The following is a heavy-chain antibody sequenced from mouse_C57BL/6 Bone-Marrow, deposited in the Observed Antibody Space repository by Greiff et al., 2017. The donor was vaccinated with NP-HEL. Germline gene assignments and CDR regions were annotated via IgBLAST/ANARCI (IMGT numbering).Heavy chain of an antibody. CDR2: IDPENGDT. D-gene: IGHD1-1*01. CDR3: TNGSLFDY. CDR1: GFNIKDDY. Sequence: VKLQQSGAELVRPGASVKLSCKASGFNIKDDYMHWVKQRPEQGLEWIGWIDPENGDTEYASKFQGKATITADTSSNTAYLQLSSLTSEDTAVYYCTNGSLFDYWGQGTTLTVSS. V-gene: IGHV14-4*01. J-gene: IGHJ2*01.